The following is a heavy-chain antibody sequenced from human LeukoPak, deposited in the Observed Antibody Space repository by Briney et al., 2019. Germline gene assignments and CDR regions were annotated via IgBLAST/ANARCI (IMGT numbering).Heavy chain of an antibody. J-gene: IGHJ5*02. CDR3: ARDVRILLYGSGSYYSPPWFDP. Sequence: EASVKVSCKASGGTFSSYDISWVRQAPGQGLEWMGGIIPNFGPTNYAQKFQGRAKITRDKSTSTAYMELSSLRSEDTGGYYCARDVRILLYGSGSYYSPPWFDPWGQGTLVTVSS. D-gene: IGHD3-10*01. CDR1: GGTFSSYD. CDR2: IIPNFGPT. V-gene: IGHV1-69*05.